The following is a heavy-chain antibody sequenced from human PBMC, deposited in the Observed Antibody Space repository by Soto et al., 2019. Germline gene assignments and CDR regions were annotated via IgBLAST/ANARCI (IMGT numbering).Heavy chain of an antibody. D-gene: IGHD3-16*02. V-gene: IGHV4-30-2*01. Sequence: QLQLQESGSGLVKPSQTLSLTCAVSGGSISSGGYSWSWIRQPPGKGLEWIGYIYHSGSTYYNPCLKSRVTISVDRSKNQFSLKLSSVTAADTAVYYCARGTYYDYVWGSYRYLWFDPWGQGTLVTVSS. CDR3: ARGTYYDYVWGSYRYLWFDP. CDR2: IYHSGST. J-gene: IGHJ5*02. CDR1: GGSISSGGYS.